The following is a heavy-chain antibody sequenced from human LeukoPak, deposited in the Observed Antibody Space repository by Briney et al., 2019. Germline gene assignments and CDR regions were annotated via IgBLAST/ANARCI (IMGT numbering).Heavy chain of an antibody. Sequence: SETLSLTCTVSGGSISSSSYYWGWIRQPPGKGLEWIGSIYYSGSTYYNPSLKSRVTISVDTSKNQFSLKLSSVTAADTAVYYCARIEWELLGAFDIWGRGTMVTVSS. V-gene: IGHV4-39*07. CDR1: GGSISSSSYY. CDR3: ARIEWELLGAFDI. CDR2: IYYSGST. J-gene: IGHJ3*02. D-gene: IGHD1-26*01.